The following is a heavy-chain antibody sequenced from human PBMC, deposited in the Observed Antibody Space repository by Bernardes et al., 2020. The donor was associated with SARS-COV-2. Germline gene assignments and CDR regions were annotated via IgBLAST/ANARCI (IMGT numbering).Heavy chain of an antibody. CDR1: GFTFRSYG. Sequence: GGSLRLSCVASGFTFRSYGMHWVRQAPGKGLEWVALIWYDGSRTHYTDSVKGRFTISRDDSNNTVSLQMNSLRAEDTGIYYCAREEWKLLMALDNNNWFDVWGQGTQVTVSS. D-gene: IGHD1-26*01. CDR3: AREEWKLLMALDNNNWFDV. J-gene: IGHJ5*02. V-gene: IGHV3-33*01. CDR2: IWYDGSRT.